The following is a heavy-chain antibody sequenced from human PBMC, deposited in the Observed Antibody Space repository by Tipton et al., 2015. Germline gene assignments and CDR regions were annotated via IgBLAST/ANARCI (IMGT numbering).Heavy chain of an antibody. CDR1: GFTFSSFG. J-gene: IGHJ4*02. V-gene: IGHV3-21*04. Sequence: SLRLSCAASGFTFSSFGMNWVRQAPGKGLEWVSYISSSSTYIYYADSVKGRFTISRDNAQNSLDLQMNSLRAEDTAVYYCALVTTTLDYFDYWGQGTLVTVSS. D-gene: IGHD3-16*01. CDR2: ISSSSTYI. CDR3: ALVTTTLDYFDY.